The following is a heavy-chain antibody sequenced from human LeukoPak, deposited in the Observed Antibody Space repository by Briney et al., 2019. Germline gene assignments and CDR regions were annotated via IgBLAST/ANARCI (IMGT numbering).Heavy chain of an antibody. Sequence: SETLSLTYTVSGGSISTNSYYWGWIRQPPGKGLEWIGSISYSGSTFYNPSLKSRVTISVDTSRNQFSLKLISVTAADTAVYYCARQAIQYLSDAFDIWGQGTMVTVSS. CDR3: ARQAIQYLSDAFDI. CDR2: ISYSGST. V-gene: IGHV4-39*01. J-gene: IGHJ3*02. CDR1: GGSISTNSYY. D-gene: IGHD4-11*01.